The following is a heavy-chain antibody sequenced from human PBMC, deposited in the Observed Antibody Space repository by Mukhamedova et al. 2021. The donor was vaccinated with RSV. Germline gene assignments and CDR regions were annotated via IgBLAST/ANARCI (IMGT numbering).Heavy chain of an antibody. Sequence: WITPFNGNTNYAQKFQDRVTITRDRSMSTAYMELSSLRSEDTAMYYCARSSPQSAAGTTGDAFDIWGQGTMVTVSS. D-gene: IGHD6-13*01. V-gene: IGHV1-45*02. J-gene: IGHJ3*02. CDR3: ARSSPQSAAGTTGDAFDI. CDR2: ITPFNGNT.